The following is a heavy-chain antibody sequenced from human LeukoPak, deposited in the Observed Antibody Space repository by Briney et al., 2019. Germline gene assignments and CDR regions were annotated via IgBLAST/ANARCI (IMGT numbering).Heavy chain of an antibody. V-gene: IGHV3-23*01. CDR3: AKDGDRTATDFYDYYGMDV. J-gene: IGHJ6*02. CDR1: GFTFSSYG. D-gene: IGHD6-13*01. CDR2: ISGSGGST. Sequence: GGSLRLSCAASGFTFSSYGMTWVHQAPGKGLDWVSGISGSGGSTYYADSVKGRFTISRDNSKNTLYLQMNSLRAEDTAVYYCAKDGDRTATDFYDYYGMDVWGQGTTVTVAS.